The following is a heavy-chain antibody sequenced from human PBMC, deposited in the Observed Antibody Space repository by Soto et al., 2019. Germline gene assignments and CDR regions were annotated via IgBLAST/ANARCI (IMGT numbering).Heavy chain of an antibody. J-gene: IGHJ4*02. CDR1: GYSFTGYY. D-gene: IGHD3-10*01. CDR3: ARGRTTGVDY. Sequence: ASVKVSCKASGYSFTGYYEHWVRQAPGQGLEWMVCINSYSGGTNYAQKFQGRVTVTMDTSISTAYMDLTRLTSDDTAVYYCARGRTTGVDYWGQGTLVTVSS. CDR2: INSYSGGT. V-gene: IGHV1-2*02.